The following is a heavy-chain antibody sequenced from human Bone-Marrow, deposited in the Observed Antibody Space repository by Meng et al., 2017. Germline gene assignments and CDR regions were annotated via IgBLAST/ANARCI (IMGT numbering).Heavy chain of an antibody. D-gene: IGHD3-22*01. J-gene: IGHJ5*02. CDR2: INPGDPST. CDR1: GYSFNTSW. CDR3: EGRGRDTAYYDSSGFA. Sequence: SLRLSCHGSGYSFNTSWTGCVRQMPGRGREWMGIINPGDPSTMYSPSFQGQVTISADKSITTVYLQWSSLKASDTAMYYREGRGRDTAYYDSSGFAWGQGTLVTVSS. V-gene: IGHV5-51*01.